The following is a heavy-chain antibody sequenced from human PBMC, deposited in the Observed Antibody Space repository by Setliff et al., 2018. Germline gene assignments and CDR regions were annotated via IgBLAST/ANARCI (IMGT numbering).Heavy chain of an antibody. CDR3: ARVGATY. CDR1: GGSFSGYY. J-gene: IGHJ4*02. D-gene: IGHD1-26*01. CDR2: INHSGST. Sequence: SETLSLTCAVYGGSFSGYYWSWIRQPPGKGLEWIGEINHSGSTNYNPSLKSRVTISVDTSKNQFSLRLSSVTAADTAVYYCARVGATYWGQGTLVTVSS. V-gene: IGHV4-34*01.